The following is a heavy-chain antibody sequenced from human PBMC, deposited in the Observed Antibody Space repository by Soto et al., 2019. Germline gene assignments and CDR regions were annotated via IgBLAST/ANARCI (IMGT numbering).Heavy chain of an antibody. CDR2: IIPIFGTA. V-gene: IGHV1-69*01. Sequence: QVQLVQSGAEVKKPGSSVKVSCKASGGTFSSYAISWVRQAPGQGLAWMGGIIPIFGTANYAQKFQGRVTITADESTSTAYMELSSLRSEDTAVYYCASLGDYYDSSGYYYTYFDYWGQGTLVTVSS. CDR1: GGTFSSYA. CDR3: ASLGDYYDSSGYYYTYFDY. D-gene: IGHD3-22*01. J-gene: IGHJ4*02.